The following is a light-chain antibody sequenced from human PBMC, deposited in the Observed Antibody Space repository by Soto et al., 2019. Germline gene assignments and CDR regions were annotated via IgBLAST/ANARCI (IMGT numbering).Light chain of an antibody. V-gene: IGLV2-14*01. J-gene: IGLJ2*01. CDR1: SNDIGAFDY. Sequence: QSALTQPASVSASPGQSISISCTGTSNDIGAFDYVSWYQQHPGTAPKLIIFEVFNRPSGVSTRFSGSKSGSTASLTISGLQAEDEADYFCSSYTTNSAHVFGGGTKLTVL. CDR2: EVF. CDR3: SSYTTNSAHV.